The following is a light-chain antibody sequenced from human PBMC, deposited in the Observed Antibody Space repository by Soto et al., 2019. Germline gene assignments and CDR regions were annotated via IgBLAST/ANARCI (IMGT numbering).Light chain of an antibody. J-gene: IGLJ2*01. CDR3: AAWDDSLNGVV. V-gene: IGLV1-44*01. CDR2: TNN. CDR1: SSNIGSNT. Sequence: QSVLTQPPSASGTPGQRGTLSCSGSSSNIGSNTVSWYQQLPGTAPKLLIYTNNQRPSGVPDRFSGSKSGTSASLAISGLQSEDEADYYCAAWDDSLNGVVFGGGTKLTVL.